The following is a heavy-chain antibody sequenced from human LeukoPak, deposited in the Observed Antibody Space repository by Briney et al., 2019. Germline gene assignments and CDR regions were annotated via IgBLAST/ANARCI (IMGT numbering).Heavy chain of an antibody. J-gene: IGHJ5*02. CDR3: ARVNIGYSYGNH. V-gene: IGHV1-18*01. CDR1: GYTFTTYG. D-gene: IGHD5-18*01. Sequence: GASVKVSRKASGYTFTTYGISWVRQAPGQGLEWMGWISAYNGNTNYAQKLQGRVTMTTDTSTSTAYMELRSLRSDDTAVYYCARVNIGYSYGNHWGQGTLVTVSS. CDR2: ISAYNGNT.